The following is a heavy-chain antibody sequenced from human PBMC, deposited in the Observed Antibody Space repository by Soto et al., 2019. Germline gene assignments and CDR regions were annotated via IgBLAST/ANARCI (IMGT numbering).Heavy chain of an antibody. CDR2: IYYSGST. CDR1: GGSISSYY. CDR3: ARAKAPLYSSSWYWLDP. D-gene: IGHD6-13*01. V-gene: IGHV4-59*08. J-gene: IGHJ5*02. Sequence: SETLSLTCTVSGGSISSYYWSWIRQPPGKGLEWIGYIYYSGSTNYNPSLKSRVTISVDTSKNQFSLKLSSVTAADTAVYYFARAKAPLYSSSWYWLDPWGQGTLVTVSS.